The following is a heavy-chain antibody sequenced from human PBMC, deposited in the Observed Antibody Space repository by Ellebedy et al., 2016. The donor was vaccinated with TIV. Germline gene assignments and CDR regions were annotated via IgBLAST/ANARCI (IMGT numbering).Heavy chain of an antibody. CDR1: GFTVSSNY. D-gene: IGHD3-9*01. CDR2: IHSGGST. V-gene: IGHV3-66*01. CDR3: ARGYILTGYVYYYGMDV. Sequence: PGGSLRLSCAASGFTVSSNYMSWVRQAPGKGLEWVSVIHSGGSTYYADSVKGRFTISRDNSNNTLYLQMNNLRAEDTAVYYCARGYILTGYVYYYGMDVWGQGTTVTVSS. J-gene: IGHJ6*02.